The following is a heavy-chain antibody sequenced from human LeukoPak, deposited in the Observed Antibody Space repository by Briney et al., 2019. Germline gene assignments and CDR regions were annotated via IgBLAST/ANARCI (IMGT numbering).Heavy chain of an antibody. J-gene: IGHJ4*02. CDR2: ISSSGSTI. D-gene: IGHD3-3*01. V-gene: IGHV3-48*03. CDR3: ARDDYDFWSGYRNLFDY. Sequence: GGSLRLSCAASGFTFSSYEMNWVRQAPGKGLEWGSYISSSGSTIYYADSVKGRFPISRHNAKNSLYLQMNSMRAEDTAVYYCARDDYDFWSGYRNLFDYWGQGTLVTVSS. CDR1: GFTFSSYE.